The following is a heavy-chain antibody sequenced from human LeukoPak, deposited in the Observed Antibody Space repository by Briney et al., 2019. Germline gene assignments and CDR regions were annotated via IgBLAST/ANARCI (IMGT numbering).Heavy chain of an antibody. CDR1: GFTFSNFE. CDR2: ISGSGGST. Sequence: PGGSLRLSCAASGFTFSNFEMTWVRQAPGKGLEWVSAISGSGGSTYYADSVKGRFTISRDNSKNTLYLQMNSLRAEDTAVYYCAKMANYDFWSGLPDFDYWGQGTLVTVSS. CDR3: AKMANYDFWSGLPDFDY. D-gene: IGHD3-3*01. J-gene: IGHJ4*02. V-gene: IGHV3-23*01.